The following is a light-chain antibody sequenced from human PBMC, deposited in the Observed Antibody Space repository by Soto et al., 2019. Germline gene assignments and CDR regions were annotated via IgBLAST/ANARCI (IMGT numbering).Light chain of an antibody. CDR2: DAS. CDR3: MQRTHVPIT. CDR1: QSILYRDVKTY. Sequence: DVVLPQAPLSLSVTPGQPPSMSCESSQSILYRDVKTYLYWYLQRPGQPPKXLIYDASNRFSGVPERFSGSGSGTDFTLKISRVEAEDVGVYYCMQRTHVPITFGQGTRLEIK. J-gene: IGKJ5*01. V-gene: IGKV2D-29*01.